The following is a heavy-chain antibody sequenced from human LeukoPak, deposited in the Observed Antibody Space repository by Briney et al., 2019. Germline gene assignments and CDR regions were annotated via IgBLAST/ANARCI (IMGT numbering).Heavy chain of an antibody. CDR3: ARDQSWLPDY. CDR1: GGTFSSYA. D-gene: IGHD5-12*01. Sequence: SCKASGGTFSSYAMHWVRQAPGKGLEWVAVISYDGSNKYYADSVKGRFTISRDNSKNTLYLQMNSLRAEDTAVYYCARDQSWLPDYWGQGTLVTVSS. CDR2: ISYDGSNK. V-gene: IGHV3-30-3*01. J-gene: IGHJ4*02.